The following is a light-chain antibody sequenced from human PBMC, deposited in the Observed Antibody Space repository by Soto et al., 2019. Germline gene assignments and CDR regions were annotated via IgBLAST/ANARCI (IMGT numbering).Light chain of an antibody. Sequence: QSVLAQPPAVSGSPGQSVAIFCTGASSDVGSYNRVSWYHQPPGAARKLMIYEVSNRPSGVPDRFSWSKSGNTASLTISGLQAEDEADYYCNSHTGSSPYFFGTGTKVTVL. J-gene: IGLJ1*01. CDR3: NSHTGSSPYF. V-gene: IGLV2-18*02. CDR1: SSDVGSYNR. CDR2: EVS.